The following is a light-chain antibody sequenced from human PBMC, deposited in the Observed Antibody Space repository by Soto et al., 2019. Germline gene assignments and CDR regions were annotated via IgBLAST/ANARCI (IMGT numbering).Light chain of an antibody. Sequence: SYELTQPSSVSVSPGQTARITCSGDVLAKKYARWFQQKPGQAPVLVIYKDSERPSGIPERFSGSSSGTTVTLTISGAQVEDEADYYCYSAADNKGEVFGGGTKLTVL. CDR3: YSAADNKGEV. J-gene: IGLJ3*02. V-gene: IGLV3-27*01. CDR2: KDS. CDR1: VLAKKY.